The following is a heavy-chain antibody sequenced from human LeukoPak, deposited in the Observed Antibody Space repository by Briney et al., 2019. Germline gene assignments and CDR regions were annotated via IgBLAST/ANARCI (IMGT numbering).Heavy chain of an antibody. CDR3: ARGFYDILTGYTSSWYFDL. CDR2: IYFSGDT. V-gene: IGHV4-59*01. J-gene: IGHJ2*01. D-gene: IGHD3-9*01. CDR1: GGSISTYY. Sequence: SETLSLTCTVSGGSISTYYWNWIRQPPGKGLEWIGYIYFSGDTHYNPSLKSRVTISVDTSKNQFSLKLNSVTAADTAVYYCARGFYDILTGYTSSWYFDLWGRGTLVTVSS.